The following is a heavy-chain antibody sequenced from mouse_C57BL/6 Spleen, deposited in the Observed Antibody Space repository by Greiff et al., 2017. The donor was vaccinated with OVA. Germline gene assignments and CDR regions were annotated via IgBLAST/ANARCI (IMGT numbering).Heavy chain of an antibody. V-gene: IGHV1-66*01. CDR2: IYPGNGNT. D-gene: IGHD2-2*01. CDR3: AREGGYGYDGAWFAY. Sequence: VQLQESGPELVKPGASVKISCKASGYSFTSYYINWVKQRPGQGLEWIGWIYPGNGNTKYNEKFKGKATLTADKSSSTAYMQHISLTSEDSAVYYFAREGGYGYDGAWFAYWGQGTLVTVSA. J-gene: IGHJ3*01. CDR1: GYSFTSYY.